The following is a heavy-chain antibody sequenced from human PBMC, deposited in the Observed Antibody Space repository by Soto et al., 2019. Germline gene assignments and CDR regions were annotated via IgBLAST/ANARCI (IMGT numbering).Heavy chain of an antibody. J-gene: IGHJ6*02. CDR2: IYYSGST. D-gene: IGHD3-10*01. Sequence: SETLSLTCTVSGGSISSYYWSWIRQPPGKGLEWIGYIYYSGSTNYNPSLKSRVTISVDTSKKQFSLKLSSVTAADTAVYYCARGRGFGEYYYYYGMDVWGQGTTVTVSS. CDR3: ARGRGFGEYYYYYGMDV. V-gene: IGHV4-59*01. CDR1: GGSISSYY.